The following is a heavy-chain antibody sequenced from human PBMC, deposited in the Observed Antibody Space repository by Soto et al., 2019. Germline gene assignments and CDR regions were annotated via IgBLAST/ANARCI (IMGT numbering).Heavy chain of an antibody. V-gene: IGHV4-4*02. CDR1: SGSISSSNW. CDR2: IYHSGST. Sequence: SETLSLTCAVSSGSISSSNWWSWVRQPPGKGLEWIGEIYHSGSTNYNPSLKSRVTISVDKSKNQFSLKLSSVTAADTAVYYCAREVVMCSSTSCYVGYFDYWGQGTLVTVSS. D-gene: IGHD2-2*01. CDR3: AREVVMCSSTSCYVGYFDY. J-gene: IGHJ4*02.